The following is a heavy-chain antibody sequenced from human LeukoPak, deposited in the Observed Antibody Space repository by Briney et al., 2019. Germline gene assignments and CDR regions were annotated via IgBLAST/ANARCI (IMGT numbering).Heavy chain of an antibody. CDR3: ATGDREFDF. Sequence: PSETLSLTCSVSGGPISNWFWSWIRQPAGKGLEWIGRMFLNGNTIYNSSLESRATISVDKSTNQVFLKLTSVTAADTAVYYCATGDREFDFWGRGTLVTVSS. V-gene: IGHV4-4*07. CDR1: GGPISNWF. CDR2: MFLNGNT. J-gene: IGHJ2*01.